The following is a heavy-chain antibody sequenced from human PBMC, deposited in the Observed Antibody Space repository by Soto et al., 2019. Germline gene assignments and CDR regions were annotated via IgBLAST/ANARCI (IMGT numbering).Heavy chain of an antibody. CDR3: AKVRGESPMGQDDFFDY. D-gene: IGHD3-10*01. CDR2: IMPLFRAP. J-gene: IGHJ4*02. CDR1: GGTFYNDA. V-gene: IGHV1-69*01. Sequence: VQLVQSGAEVMKPGSSVKVSCKASGGTFYNDAISWVRQAHVQSLEWMGGIMPLFRAPNHAPDFQGRVTISADESTTTVYMELSRLTSEDTAMYFCAKVRGESPMGQDDFFDYWGQGTLVSVAS.